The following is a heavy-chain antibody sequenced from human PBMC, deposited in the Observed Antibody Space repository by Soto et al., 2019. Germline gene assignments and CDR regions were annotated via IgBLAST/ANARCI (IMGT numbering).Heavy chain of an antibody. CDR2: ISAYNGNT. V-gene: IGHV1-18*01. J-gene: IGHJ6*02. Sequence: ASVKVSCKASGYTFTSYGISRVRQAPGQWLEWMGLISAYNGNTNYAQKLQGRVTMTTGTSTSTAYMELRSLRSDDTAVYYCARVGYCSSTSCRSLYYYGMDVWGQGTTVTVSS. D-gene: IGHD2-2*01. CDR1: GYTFTSYG. CDR3: ARVGYCSSTSCRSLYYYGMDV.